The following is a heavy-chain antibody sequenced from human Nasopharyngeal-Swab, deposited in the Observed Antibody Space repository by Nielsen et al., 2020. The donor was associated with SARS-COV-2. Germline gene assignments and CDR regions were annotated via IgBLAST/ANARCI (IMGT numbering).Heavy chain of an antibody. CDR3: ARDSTPVYYYYYMDV. CDR2: IYYSGST. J-gene: IGHJ6*03. Sequence: SETLSLTCTVSGGSISSTSYYWGWIRQPPGKGLEWIGYIYYSGSTNYNPSLKSRVTISVDTSKNQFSLKLSSVTAADTAVYYCARDSTPVYYYYYMDVWGKGTTVTVSS. D-gene: IGHD2-15*01. CDR1: GGSISSTSYY. V-gene: IGHV4-61*01.